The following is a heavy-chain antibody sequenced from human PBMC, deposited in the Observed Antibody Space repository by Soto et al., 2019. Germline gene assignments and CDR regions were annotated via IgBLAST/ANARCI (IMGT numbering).Heavy chain of an antibody. Sequence: PSETLSLTCTVSGGSIRSYYWSWIRQPPGKGLEWIGYIYHGGSTNYNPSLKSRVTISVDTSKNQFSLKLSSVTAADTAVYYCALYCSSTSCYGQWDYWGQGTLVTVSS. J-gene: IGHJ4*02. V-gene: IGHV4-59*01. CDR1: GGSIRSYY. D-gene: IGHD2-2*01. CDR3: ALYCSSTSCYGQWDY. CDR2: IYHGGST.